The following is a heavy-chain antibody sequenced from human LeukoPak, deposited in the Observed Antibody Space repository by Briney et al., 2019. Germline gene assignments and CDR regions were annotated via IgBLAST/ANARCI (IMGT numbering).Heavy chain of an antibody. CDR1: GCSISSGGYY. CDR3: ASTQHRGITGPDRPHAFDI. V-gene: IGHV4-30-2*01. Sequence: PSQTLSLTCTVSGCSISSGGYYWSWIRQPPGKGLEWIGYIYHSGSTYYNPSLKSRVTISVDRSKNQFSLKLSSVTAADTAVYYCASTQHRGITGPDRPHAFDIWGQGTMVTVSS. D-gene: IGHD1-20*01. J-gene: IGHJ3*02. CDR2: IYHSGST.